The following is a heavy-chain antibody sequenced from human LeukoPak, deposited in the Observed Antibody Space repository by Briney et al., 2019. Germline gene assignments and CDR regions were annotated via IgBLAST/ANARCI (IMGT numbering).Heavy chain of an antibody. CDR2: ISNTGIT. Sequence: SETLSLTCTVSGASMSSFYWSWFRQTGVKGLEWIGHISNTGITNYNPSLKSRLIMSVDTSKSQFSLKLSSVTATDTAMYYCARSGSGYLRYYFDYWGQGTLVTVSS. CDR1: GASMSSFY. D-gene: IGHD5-12*01. J-gene: IGHJ4*02. V-gene: IGHV4-4*07. CDR3: ARSGSGYLRYYFDY.